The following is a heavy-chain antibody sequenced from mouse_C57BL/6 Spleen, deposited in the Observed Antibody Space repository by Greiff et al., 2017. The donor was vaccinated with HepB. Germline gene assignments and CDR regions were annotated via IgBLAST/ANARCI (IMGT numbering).Heavy chain of an antibody. CDR1: GYSFTGYY. V-gene: IGHV1-42*01. CDR3: ARENYGYFDV. CDR2: INPSTGGT. Sequence: EVKLQESGPELVKPGASVKISCKASGYSFTGYYMNWVKQSPEKSLEWIGEINPSTGGTTYNQKFKAKATLTVDKSSSTAYMQLKSLTSEDSAVYYCARENYGYFDVWGTGTTVTVSS. J-gene: IGHJ1*03.